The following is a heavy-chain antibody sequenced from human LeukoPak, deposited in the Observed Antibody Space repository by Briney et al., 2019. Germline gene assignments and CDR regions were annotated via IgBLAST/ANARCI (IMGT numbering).Heavy chain of an antibody. D-gene: IGHD2-15*01. CDR3: ASRYCSGGSCYCDGY. V-gene: IGHV3-48*03. CDR2: ISSSGSTI. J-gene: IGHJ4*02. CDR1: GFTFSSYE. Sequence: GGSLRLSCAASGFTFSSYEMNWVRQAPGKGLEWVSYISSSGSTIYYADSVKGRFTISRGNAKNSLYLQMNSLRAEDTAVYYCASRYCSGGSCYCDGYWGPGTLVTVSS.